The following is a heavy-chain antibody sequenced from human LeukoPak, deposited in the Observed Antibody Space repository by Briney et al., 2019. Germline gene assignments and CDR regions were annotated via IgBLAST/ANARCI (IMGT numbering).Heavy chain of an antibody. D-gene: IGHD3-22*01. Sequence: GASVTVSCTASGYTFTGYYMHWVRQAPGQGLEWMGWINPNSGGTNYAQTFQGRVTMTRNTSISTAYMELSSLRSEDTAVYYCARGWQDHYDSSGYPDYWGQGTLVTVSS. J-gene: IGHJ4*02. CDR3: ARGWQDHYDSSGYPDY. CDR1: GYTFTGYY. CDR2: INPNSGGT. V-gene: IGHV1-2*02.